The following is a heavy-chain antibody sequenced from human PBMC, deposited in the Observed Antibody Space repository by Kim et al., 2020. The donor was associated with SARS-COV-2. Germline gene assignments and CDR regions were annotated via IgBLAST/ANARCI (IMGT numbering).Heavy chain of an antibody. J-gene: IGHJ4*02. D-gene: IGHD1-1*01. V-gene: IGHV7-4-1*02. Sequence: YAQGFTGRFVFSLDTSVSTAYLQSSSLKAEDTAVYYCARDGELGRPEFNYWGQGTLVTVSS. CDR3: ARDGELGRPEFNY.